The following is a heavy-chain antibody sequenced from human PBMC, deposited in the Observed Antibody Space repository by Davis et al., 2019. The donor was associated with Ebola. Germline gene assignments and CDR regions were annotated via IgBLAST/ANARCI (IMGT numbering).Heavy chain of an antibody. CDR2: ISGSGAKT. D-gene: IGHD3-3*01. J-gene: IGHJ5*01. V-gene: IGHV3-23*01. Sequence: GESLKISCAASGFTFSTYAMSWVRQAPGKGLEWVSAISGSGAKTYYADSVKGRFTISRDNFKNTLSLQMNSLRAEDTALYYCARDQDTSPEWNWFDSWGQGTLVTVSS. CDR3: ARDQDTSPEWNWFDS. CDR1: GFTFSTYA.